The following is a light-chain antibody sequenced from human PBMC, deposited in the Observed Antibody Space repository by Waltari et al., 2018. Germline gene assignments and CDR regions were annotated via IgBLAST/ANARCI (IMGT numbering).Light chain of an antibody. CDR2: EVT. Sequence: YQQYPGKAPKLMVYEVTKRTSGVSDRFSGSKSGNTASLTIYGLQSEDEADYYCCSYAGLGIYVFGTGTKVTVL. J-gene: IGLJ1*01. CDR3: CSYAGLGIYV. V-gene: IGLV2-23*02.